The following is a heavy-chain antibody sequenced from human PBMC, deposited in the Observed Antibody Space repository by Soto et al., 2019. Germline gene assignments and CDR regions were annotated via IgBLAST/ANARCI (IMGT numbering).Heavy chain of an antibody. Sequence: GGSLRLSCAASGFTFSTYSINWVRQAPGKGLEWISYISDNSSVIYYADAVKGRFTISRDNAKNSLYLQMNSLRDEDTAVYYCARDRDAYCSKGICSGPYSDYWGQGTLVTVSS. CDR3: ARDRDAYCSKGICSGPYSDY. V-gene: IGHV3-48*02. D-gene: IGHD2-8*01. CDR1: GFTFSTYS. J-gene: IGHJ4*02. CDR2: ISDNSSVI.